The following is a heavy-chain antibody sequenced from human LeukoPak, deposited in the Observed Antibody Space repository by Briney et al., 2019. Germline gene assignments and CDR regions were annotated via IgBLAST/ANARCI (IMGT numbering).Heavy chain of an antibody. CDR3: ARVVGSSGWYRGYFDY. D-gene: IGHD6-19*01. Sequence: GGSLRLSCVASGFTFSTYTMTWVRQAPGKGLHWISYITRDSGTVYYADSVKGRFTISRDNAKNSLYLQMNSLRVEDTAVYYCARVVGSSGWYRGYFDYWGQGTLVTVSS. V-gene: IGHV3-48*01. CDR1: GFTFSTYT. CDR2: ITRDSGTV. J-gene: IGHJ4*02.